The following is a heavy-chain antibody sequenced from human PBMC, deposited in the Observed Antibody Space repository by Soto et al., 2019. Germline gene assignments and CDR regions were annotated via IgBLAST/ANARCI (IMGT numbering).Heavy chain of an antibody. D-gene: IGHD2-8*02. CDR2: FSLSGTT. CDR1: GASITGTSY. Sequence: SSETLSLTCTVSGASITGTSYWSWILQPAGKGLEWIGRFSLSGTTNYNPSLRSRVTMSADVSKNQFSLRLTSVTAADTALYYCARGMTPPGAPAWYYFDSWGQGALVTVSS. V-gene: IGHV4-4*07. CDR3: ARGMTPPGAPAWYYFDS. J-gene: IGHJ4*02.